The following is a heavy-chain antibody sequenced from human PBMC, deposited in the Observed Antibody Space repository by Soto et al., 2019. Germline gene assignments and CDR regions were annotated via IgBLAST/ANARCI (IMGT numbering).Heavy chain of an antibody. Sequence: GESLKISCKGSGYSFTAYWIGWVRQMPGKGLEWMGVIYPGDSDTRYSPSFQGQVTISADKSITTAYLQWSSLRASDTAMYYCARLLSPFDSGNYHKGELLYYYGMDVWGQGTTVTVSS. D-gene: IGHD3-10*01. J-gene: IGHJ6*02. CDR1: GYSFTAYW. CDR2: IYPGDSDT. V-gene: IGHV5-51*01. CDR3: ARLLSPFDSGNYHKGELLYYYGMDV.